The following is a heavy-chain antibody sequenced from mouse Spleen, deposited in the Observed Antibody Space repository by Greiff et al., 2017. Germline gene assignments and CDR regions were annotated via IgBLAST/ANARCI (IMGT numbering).Heavy chain of an antibody. V-gene: IGHV14-4*01. CDR3: TSPFAY. CDR1: GFTIKDDY. Sequence: VQLMQSGAELVRPGASVKLSCTASGFTIKDDYMHWVQQTPEQGLEWIGWIDPENGDTEYASKFQGKATITADTSSNTAYLQLSSLTSEDTAVYYCTSPFAYWGQGTLVTVSA. CDR2: IDPENGDT. J-gene: IGHJ3*01.